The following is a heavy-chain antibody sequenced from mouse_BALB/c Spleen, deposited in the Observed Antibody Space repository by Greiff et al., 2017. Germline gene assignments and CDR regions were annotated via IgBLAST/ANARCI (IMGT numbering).Heavy chain of an antibody. Sequence: EVKVVESGGGLVQPGGSLRLSCATSGFTFTDYYMSWVRQPPGKALEWLGFIRNKANGYTTEYSASVKGRFTISRDNSQSILYLQMNTLRAEDSATYYCARDNGSSFDYYAMDYWGQGTAVTVAS. CDR3: ARDNGSSFDYYAMDY. CDR2: IRNKANGYTT. D-gene: IGHD1-1*01. J-gene: IGHJ4*01. V-gene: IGHV7-3*02. CDR1: GFTFTDYY.